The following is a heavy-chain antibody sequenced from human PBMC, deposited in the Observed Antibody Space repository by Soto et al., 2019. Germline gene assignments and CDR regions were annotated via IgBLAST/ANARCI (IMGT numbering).Heavy chain of an antibody. J-gene: IGHJ4*02. D-gene: IGHD6-25*01. CDR2: IYYRGST. CDR1: GGSISSGDYY. V-gene: IGHV4-30-4*01. CDR3: ARRLHYSFDY. Sequence: QVQLQESGPGLAKPSQTLSLTCTVSGGSISSGDYYWSWIRQPPGKGLEWIGYIYYRGSTYYNPSLKXXVXRXXDTSKNQFSLKLYSVTAADTAVYYCARRLHYSFDYWGQGTLVTVSS.